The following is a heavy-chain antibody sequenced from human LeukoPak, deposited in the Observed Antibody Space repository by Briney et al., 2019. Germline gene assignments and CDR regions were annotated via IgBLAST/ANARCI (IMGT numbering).Heavy chain of an antibody. CDR3: AFSMAAFYYYYYYMDV. Sequence: GSSVKVSFKASGGPFSSYAISWVRQAPGQGLEWMGGIIPIFGTANYAQKFQGRVTITTDESTSTAYMELSSLRSEDTAVYYCAFSMAAFYYYYYYMDVWGKGTTVTVSS. CDR1: GGPFSSYA. J-gene: IGHJ6*03. D-gene: IGHD6-6*01. CDR2: IIPIFGTA. V-gene: IGHV1-69*05.